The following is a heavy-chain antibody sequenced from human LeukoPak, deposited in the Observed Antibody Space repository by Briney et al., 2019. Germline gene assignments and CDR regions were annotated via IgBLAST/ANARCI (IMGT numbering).Heavy chain of an antibody. CDR3: ASLIAVAGTGVGGD. V-gene: IGHV1-2*02. CDR1: GSTFTGYY. D-gene: IGHD6-19*01. J-gene: IGHJ4*02. Sequence: ASVQVFCKASGSTFTGYYMHWVRQAPGQGLEWMGWINPNSGGTNYAQKFQGRVTMTRDTSISTAYMELSRLTSDDTAVYYCASLIAVAGTGVGGDWGQGTLVTVSS. CDR2: INPNSGGT.